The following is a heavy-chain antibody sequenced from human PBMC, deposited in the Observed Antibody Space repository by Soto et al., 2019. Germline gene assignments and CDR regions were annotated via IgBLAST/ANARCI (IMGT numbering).Heavy chain of an antibody. CDR3: ARGVAWYSSSWYVGY. V-gene: IGHV1-18*01. CDR2: ISAYNGNT. D-gene: IGHD6-13*01. CDR1: GYTFTSYG. Sequence: GASVKVSCKASGYTFTSYGISWVRQAPGQGLEWMGWISAYNGNTNYAQKLQGRVTMTTDTSTSTAYMELRSLRSDDTAVYYCARGVAWYSSSWYVGYWGQGTRVTVAS. J-gene: IGHJ4*02.